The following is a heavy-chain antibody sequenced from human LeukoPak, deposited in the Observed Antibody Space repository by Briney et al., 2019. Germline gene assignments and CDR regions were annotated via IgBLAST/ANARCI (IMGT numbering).Heavy chain of an antibody. Sequence: GGSLRLSCAASGFSFSSYTMHWVRQAPGKGLEWLAVISYDGINKYYADSVEGRFTISRDNAKNSLYLQMNSLRAEDTAVYYCASTFDHWGQGTLVTVSS. J-gene: IGHJ4*02. CDR3: ASTFDH. CDR1: GFSFSSYT. V-gene: IGHV3-30-3*01. CDR2: ISYDGINK.